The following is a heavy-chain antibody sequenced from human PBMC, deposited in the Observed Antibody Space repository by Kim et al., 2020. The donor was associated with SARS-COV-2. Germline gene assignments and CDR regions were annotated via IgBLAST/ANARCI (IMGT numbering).Heavy chain of an antibody. CDR2: IYYSGST. D-gene: IGHD6-13*01. CDR1: GGSVSSGSYY. V-gene: IGHV4-61*01. J-gene: IGHJ6*01. Sequence: SETLSLTCTVSGGSVSSGSYYWSWIRQPPGKGLEWIGYIYYSGSTNYNPSLKSRVTISVDTSKNQFSLKLSSVTAADTAVYYCARGGGGSSWYWDYYYYG. CDR3: ARGGGGSSWYWDYYYYG.